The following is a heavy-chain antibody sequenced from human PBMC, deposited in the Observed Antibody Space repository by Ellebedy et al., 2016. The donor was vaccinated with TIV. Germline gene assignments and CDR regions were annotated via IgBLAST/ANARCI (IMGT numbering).Heavy chain of an antibody. D-gene: IGHD6-13*01. CDR2: IRYDGSNK. J-gene: IGHJ4*02. CDR3: ARELAAAGFFDY. Sequence: PGGSLRLSCAASGFTFSAYGMHWVRQAPGKELEWVTYIRYDGSNKYYADSVKGRFTISRDNAKNSLYLQMNSLRAEDTAVFYCARELAAAGFFDYWGQGTLVTVSS. CDR1: GFTFSAYG. V-gene: IGHV3-30*02.